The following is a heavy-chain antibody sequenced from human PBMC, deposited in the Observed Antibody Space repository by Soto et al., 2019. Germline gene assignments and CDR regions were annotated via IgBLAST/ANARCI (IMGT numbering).Heavy chain of an antibody. Sequence: PSETLSLTCTVSGGSISSYYWSWIRQPPGKGLEWIGYIYYSGSTNYNPSLKSRVTISVDTSKNQFSLKLSSVTAADTAVYYCARDSYNSGPFDYWGQGTLVTVSS. D-gene: IGHD3-10*01. CDR3: ARDSYNSGPFDY. V-gene: IGHV4-59*01. J-gene: IGHJ4*02. CDR1: GGSISSYY. CDR2: IYYSGST.